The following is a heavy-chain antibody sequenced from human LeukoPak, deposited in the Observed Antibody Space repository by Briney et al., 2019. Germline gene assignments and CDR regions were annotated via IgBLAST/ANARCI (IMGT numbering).Heavy chain of an antibody. V-gene: IGHV3-66*02. J-gene: IGHJ4*02. D-gene: IGHD1-26*01. CDR1: GFTVSSNY. CDR2: LYSGGTT. CDR3: AKYSGSYVGFDY. Sequence: GGSLRLSCAASGFTVSSNYMSWVRQAPGKGLEWVSLLYSGGTTYYADSVKGRFTISRDNAKNTPYLQVNSLRAEDTAVYYCAKYSGSYVGFDYWGQGTLVTVSS.